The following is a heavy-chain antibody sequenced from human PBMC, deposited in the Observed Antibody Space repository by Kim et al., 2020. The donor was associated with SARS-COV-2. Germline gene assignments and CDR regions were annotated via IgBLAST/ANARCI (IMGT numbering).Heavy chain of an antibody. CDR1: GDSISSSIFY. Sequence: SETLSLTCTVSGDSISSSIFYWGWIRQPPGKGLEWIGIVYYSGYTYYSSSLRSRVTISVDTSKNMFSLKLRSVTAADTAVYYCARQGGDTMVRGVVRDWFDPWGRGTLVTVHS. D-gene: IGHD3-10*01. J-gene: IGHJ5*02. CDR3: ARQGGDTMVRGVVRDWFDP. CDR2: VYYSGYT. V-gene: IGHV4-39*01.